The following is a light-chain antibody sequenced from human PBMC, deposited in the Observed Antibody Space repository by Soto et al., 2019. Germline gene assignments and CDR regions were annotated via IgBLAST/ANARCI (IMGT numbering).Light chain of an antibody. CDR3: QPSYSTPVT. Sequence: DIQMTQSPSSLSASVGDRVTITCRASQSISSYLNWYQQKPGKAPKLLIYAASSLQSGVPSRFSGSGSGTDFTLTISSLPPEDFATYYCQPSYSTPVTFGQGTKLEIK. CDR2: AAS. V-gene: IGKV1-39*01. J-gene: IGKJ2*01. CDR1: QSISSY.